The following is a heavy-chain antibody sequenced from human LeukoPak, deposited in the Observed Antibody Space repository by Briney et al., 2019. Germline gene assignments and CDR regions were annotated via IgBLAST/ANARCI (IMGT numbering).Heavy chain of an antibody. CDR1: GYTFTGYY. CDR2: INPNSGGT. Sequence: GASVKVSCKDSGYTFTGYYLHWVRQAPGQGLEWMGRINPNSGGTNYAQKFQGRVTMTRDTSISTAYMELSRLRSDDTAVYYCARGGSYFYDSGTYPSDAFDIWGQGAMVTVSS. CDR3: ARGGSYFYDSGTYPSDAFDI. D-gene: IGHD3-22*01. J-gene: IGHJ3*02. V-gene: IGHV1-2*06.